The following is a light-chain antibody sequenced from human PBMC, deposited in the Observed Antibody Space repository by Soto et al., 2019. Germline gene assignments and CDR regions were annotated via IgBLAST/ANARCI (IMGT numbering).Light chain of an antibody. J-gene: IGLJ1*01. V-gene: IGLV2-14*03. CDR2: DVA. Sequence: QSVLTQPASVSGSPGQSITISCTGTSSDVGSYDYVSWYQHHPGKAPKLMIYDVANRPSGVSNRFSGSKSGNTVSLTISGLQAEDEADYYCNSYTSTRTYVFGTGTKVTVL. CDR1: SSDVGSYDY. CDR3: NSYTSTRTYV.